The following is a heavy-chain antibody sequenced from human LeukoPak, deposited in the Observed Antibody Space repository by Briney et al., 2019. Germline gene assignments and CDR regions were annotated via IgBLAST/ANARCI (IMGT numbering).Heavy chain of an antibody. CDR3: ARERGGYDFVVDY. D-gene: IGHD5-12*01. CDR1: GYTFTGYY. CDR2: INPICGGK. Sequence: ASVKVSFMASGYTFTGYYMHGLRQAPAQRLEWVGWINPICGGKYYAQKFQGSVTMTRDTSSSTAYMELGRLRSDDMAVYYCARERGGYDFVVDYWGEGTLVTVSS. V-gene: IGHV1-2*02. J-gene: IGHJ4*02.